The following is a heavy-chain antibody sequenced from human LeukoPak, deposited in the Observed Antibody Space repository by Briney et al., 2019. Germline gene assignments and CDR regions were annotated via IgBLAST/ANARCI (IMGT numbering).Heavy chain of an antibody. CDR2: ISSSSSTI. J-gene: IGHJ4*02. V-gene: IGHV3-48*02. CDR1: GFTFSSYS. CDR3: AMEDGAAADY. D-gene: IGHD6-13*01. Sequence: GESLKISCAASGFTFSSYSMNWVRQAPGKGLEWVSYISSSSSTIYYADSVKGRFTISRDNAKNSLYLQTNSLRDEDTAVYYCAMEDGAAADYWGQGTLVTVSS.